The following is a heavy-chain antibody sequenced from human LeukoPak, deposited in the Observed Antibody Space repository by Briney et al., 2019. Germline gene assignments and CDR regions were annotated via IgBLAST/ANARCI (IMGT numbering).Heavy chain of an antibody. CDR1: GYTFTSYY. Sequence: ASVKVSCKASGYTFTSYYIHWVRQAPGQGLEWMGIMNPSDGSTSYAQKFRGRVTMTRDTSTTTVYMEMSNLSSEDTAMYYCARGLRFLEWLSYFDYWGQGTLVTVSS. V-gene: IGHV1-46*01. CDR3: ARGLRFLEWLSYFDY. J-gene: IGHJ4*02. CDR2: MNPSDGST. D-gene: IGHD3-3*01.